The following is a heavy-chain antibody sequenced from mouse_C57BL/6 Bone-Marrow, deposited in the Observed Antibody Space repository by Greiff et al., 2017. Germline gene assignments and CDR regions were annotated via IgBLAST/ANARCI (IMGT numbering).Heavy chain of an antibody. CDR3: ARSPHYGSSYWYFDV. J-gene: IGHJ1*03. Sequence: EVQLQQSGPELVKPGASVKIPCKASGYTFTDYNMDWVKQSHGKSLEWIGDINPNNGGTIYNQKFKGKATLTVDKSSSTAYMELRSLTSEDTAVYDCARSPHYGSSYWYFDVWGTGTTVTVSS. CDR1: GYTFTDYN. V-gene: IGHV1-18*01. CDR2: INPNNGGT. D-gene: IGHD1-1*01.